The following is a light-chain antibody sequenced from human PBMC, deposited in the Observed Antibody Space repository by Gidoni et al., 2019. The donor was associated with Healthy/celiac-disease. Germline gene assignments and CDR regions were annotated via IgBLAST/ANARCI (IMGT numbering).Light chain of an antibody. CDR2: AAS. Sequence: DSQMTQTPSSLSASVGDRVTITCRASQSISSYLNWYQQKPGKAPKLLIYAASSLQSGVPSRFSGSGSGTDFTLTISSLQPEDFATYYCPQSYSTPRTFGQGTKVEIK. CDR3: PQSYSTPRT. V-gene: IGKV1-39*01. CDR1: QSISSY. J-gene: IGKJ1*01.